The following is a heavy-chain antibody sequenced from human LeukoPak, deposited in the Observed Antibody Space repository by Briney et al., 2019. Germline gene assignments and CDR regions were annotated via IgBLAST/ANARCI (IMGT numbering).Heavy chain of an antibody. D-gene: IGHD6-19*01. CDR1: GFTFSSYE. J-gene: IGHJ4*02. CDR2: ISGSGSTI. V-gene: IGHV3-48*03. Sequence: PGGSLRLSCAASGFTFSSYEMNWVRQAPGKGLEWVSYISGSGSTIYYADSVEGRFTISRDNAKNSLFLQMNSLRAEDTAVYYCARELRSGCYDPFDYGGQGTLVTVSS. CDR3: ARELRSGCYDPFDY.